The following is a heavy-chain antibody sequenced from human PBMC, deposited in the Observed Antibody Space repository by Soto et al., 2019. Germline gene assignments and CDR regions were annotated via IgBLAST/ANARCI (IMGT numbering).Heavy chain of an antibody. CDR3: AKDGYCSSTSCYYYGMDV. CDR2: ISGSGGST. D-gene: IGHD2-2*03. V-gene: IGHV3-23*01. CDR1: GFTFSSYA. Sequence: LRLSCAASGFTFSSYAMSWVRQAPGKGLEWVSAISGSGGSTYYADSVKGRFTISRDNSKNTLYLQMNSLRAEDTAVYYCAKDGYCSSTSCYYYGMDVWGQGTTVTVSS. J-gene: IGHJ6*02.